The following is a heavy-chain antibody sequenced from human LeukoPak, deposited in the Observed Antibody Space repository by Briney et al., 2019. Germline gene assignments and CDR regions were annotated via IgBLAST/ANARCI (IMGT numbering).Heavy chain of an antibody. V-gene: IGHV5-10-1*01. Sequence: GESLKISCKGSGFSFTSYWISWVRQLPGKGLEWMGRIDPSDPYTNYSASFQGHVTISVDKSIRTAYLQWSTLEASATAMYYCVRHNAEGSSKWRFDYWGQETLVTVSS. CDR3: VRHNAEGSSKWRFDY. J-gene: IGHJ4*02. D-gene: IGHD6-13*01. CDR2: IDPSDPYT. CDR1: GFSFTSYW.